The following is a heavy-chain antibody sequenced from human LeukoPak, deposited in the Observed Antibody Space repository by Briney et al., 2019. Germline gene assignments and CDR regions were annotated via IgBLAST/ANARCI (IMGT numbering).Heavy chain of an antibody. Sequence: GGSLRLSCAASGFTFSSYAMSWVRQAPGKGLEWVANIHPDGSVQNYVDSVKGRFTISRDNAKNSLYLQINNLRAEDTAVYYCASTFPYCSDDDFAFGGQGNLVTVSS. V-gene: IGHV3-7*01. J-gene: IGHJ1*01. CDR2: IHPDGSVQ. CDR3: ASTFPYCSDDDFAF. D-gene: IGHD2-15*01. CDR1: GFTFSSYA.